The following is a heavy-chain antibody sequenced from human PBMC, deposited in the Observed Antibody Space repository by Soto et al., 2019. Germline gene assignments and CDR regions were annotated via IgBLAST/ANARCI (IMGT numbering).Heavy chain of an antibody. V-gene: IGHV1-46*01. D-gene: IGHD2-21*01. CDR3: AADILGGDYYYGMDV. CDR1: GYTFTSYF. Sequence: ASVKVSCKASGYTFTSYFMHWVRQAPGQGLEWMGIINPISGSTTYAQKFQERVTITRDMSTSTAYMELSSLRSEDTAVYYCAADILGGDYYYGMDVWGQGTTVTVSS. J-gene: IGHJ6*02. CDR2: INPISGST.